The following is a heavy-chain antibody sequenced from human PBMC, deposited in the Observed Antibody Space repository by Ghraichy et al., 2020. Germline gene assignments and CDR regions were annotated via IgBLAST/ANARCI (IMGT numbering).Heavy chain of an antibody. CDR2: ITSTSDYI. J-gene: IGHJ3*02. V-gene: IGHV3-21*01. D-gene: IGHD2-2*01. CDR3: ARAYCSSTRCFWAASQNAFDI. Sequence: GGSLRLSCAASGFAFSHYTMNWVRQAPGKGLEWVSSITSTSDYIYYADSVKGRFIISRDNAKSSLYLQMNSLRAEDTAVYYCARAYCSSTRCFWAASQNAFDIWGQGTMVTVSS. CDR1: GFAFSHYT.